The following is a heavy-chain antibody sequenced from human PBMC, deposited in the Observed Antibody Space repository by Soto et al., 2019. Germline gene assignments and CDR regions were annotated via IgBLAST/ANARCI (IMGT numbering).Heavy chain of an antibody. Sequence: GGSLRLSCAASGFTFNNYVMSWVRQAPGKGLEWVSGISSTGGGTYYADPVKGRFTIPRDNSKNTLYLQMNNLRAGDTALYYCAKGHDIVVVPTVDYWGPGALVTVSS. D-gene: IGHD2-15*01. V-gene: IGHV3-23*01. CDR1: GFTFNNYV. J-gene: IGHJ4*02. CDR3: AKGHDIVVVPTVDY. CDR2: ISSTGGGT.